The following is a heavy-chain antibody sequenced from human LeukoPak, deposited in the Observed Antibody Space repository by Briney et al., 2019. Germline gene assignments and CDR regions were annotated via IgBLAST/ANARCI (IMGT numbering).Heavy chain of an antibody. CDR1: GGTFSSYS. J-gene: IGHJ6*03. V-gene: IGHV1-69*05. CDR2: IMPLFNTP. CDR3: ARVDRYHYYLDV. Sequence: GSSVKVSCKASGGTFSSYSITWVRQAPGQGLEWMGGIMPLFNTPNYARQFQGRVTITTDESTSTAYMELSSLRFEDTAMYYCARVDRYHYYLDVWGKGTTVTVSS.